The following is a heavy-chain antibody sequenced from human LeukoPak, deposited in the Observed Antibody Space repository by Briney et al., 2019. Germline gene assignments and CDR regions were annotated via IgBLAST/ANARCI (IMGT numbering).Heavy chain of an antibody. V-gene: IGHV4-59*01. CDR1: GGSISSYY. CDR2: IYYSGTT. D-gene: IGHD6-13*01. J-gene: IGHJ4*02. Sequence: SETLSLTCTVSGGSISSYYWSWIRQPPGKGLKWIGYIYYSGTTNYNPSLKSRVTISVDTSKNQFSLKLSSVTAADTAVYYCARGVYIAAAQYAYWGQGTLVTVS. CDR3: ARGVYIAAAQYAY.